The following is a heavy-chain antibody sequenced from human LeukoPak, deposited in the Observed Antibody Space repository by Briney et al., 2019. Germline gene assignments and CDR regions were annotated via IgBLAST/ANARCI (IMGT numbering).Heavy chain of an antibody. CDR1: GGSISSYY. D-gene: IGHD3-9*01. CDR2: IHNSGST. CDR3: ARSLMYYNILTGYSPQNFDY. Sequence: PSETLSLTCTVSGGSISSYYWSWIRQPPGKGLEWIGYIHNSGSTSYDPSLKSRVTISFDTSKHQFSLKLSSVTAAATAVYDCARSLMYYNILTGYSPQNFDYWGQGTLVTVSS. V-gene: IGHV4-59*01. J-gene: IGHJ4*02.